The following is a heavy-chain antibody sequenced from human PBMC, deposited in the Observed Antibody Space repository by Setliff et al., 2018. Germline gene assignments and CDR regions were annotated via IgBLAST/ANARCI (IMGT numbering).Heavy chain of an antibody. CDR1: GYRFTTYG. CDR2: ISPYNGNT. J-gene: IGHJ5*02. CDR3: ARDILLVEGVSVTGCRFDP. D-gene: IGHD3-9*01. Sequence: ASVKVSCKASGYRFTTYGINWVRQAPGQGLEWMGWISPYNGNTKYAQKFQGRVTMTADTSTSTAYMELRSLRFDDTAVYYCARDILLVEGVSVTGCRFDPWGQGALVTVSS. V-gene: IGHV1-18*01.